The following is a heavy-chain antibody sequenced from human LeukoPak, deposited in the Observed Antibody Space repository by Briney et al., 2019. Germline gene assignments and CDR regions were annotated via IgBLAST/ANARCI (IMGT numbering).Heavy chain of an antibody. CDR1: GFTFSSYA. J-gene: IGHJ4*02. CDR2: ISGSGGST. CDR3: AKYEPYYDILTGYSQYYFDY. D-gene: IGHD3-9*01. V-gene: IGHV3-23*01. Sequence: PGGSLRLSCAASGFTFSSYAMSWVRQAPGKGLEWVSAISGSGGSTYYADSVKGRFTISRGNSKNTLYLQMNSLRAEDTAVYYCAKYEPYYDILTGYSQYYFDYWGQGTLVTVSS.